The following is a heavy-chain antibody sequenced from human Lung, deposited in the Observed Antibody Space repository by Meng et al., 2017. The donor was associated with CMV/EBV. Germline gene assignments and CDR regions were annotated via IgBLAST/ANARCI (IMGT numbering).Heavy chain of an antibody. CDR1: FSDSF. Sequence: FSDSFMHWVRQAPGQGLEWMGVINVNNGDTNSAQNLQGRVTMTRDTSVSTAYMDLSRLRSDETAVYYCVREGYYCTSTNCYKSFDYWGQGTLVTVSS. CDR2: INVNNGDT. CDR3: VREGYYCTSTNCYKSFDY. J-gene: IGHJ4*02. D-gene: IGHD2-2*02. V-gene: IGHV1-2*02.